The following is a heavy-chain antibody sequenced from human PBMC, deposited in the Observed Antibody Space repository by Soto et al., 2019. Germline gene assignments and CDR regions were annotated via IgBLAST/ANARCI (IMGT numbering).Heavy chain of an antibody. Sequence: QVQLVQSGAEVKKPGASVKVSCKASGYTFTSYAMHWVRQVPGQRLEWMGWINAGNGNTKYSQKFQGRVTITRDTSASTAYMELSSLRSEDTAVYYCASYHYDFWNYYYYGMDVWGQGTTVTVSS. CDR2: INAGNGNT. CDR1: GYTFTSYA. D-gene: IGHD3-3*01. V-gene: IGHV1-3*01. J-gene: IGHJ6*02. CDR3: ASYHYDFWNYYYYGMDV.